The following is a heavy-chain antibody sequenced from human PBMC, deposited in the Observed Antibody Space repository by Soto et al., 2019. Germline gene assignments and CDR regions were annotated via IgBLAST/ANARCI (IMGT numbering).Heavy chain of an antibody. J-gene: IGHJ4*02. V-gene: IGHV4-59*01. CDR2: IYYSGST. Sequence: RSLTYTVSGGSISSYYWSWIRQPPGKGLEWIGYIYYSGSTNYNPSLKSRVTISVDTSKNQFSLKLSSVTAADTAVYYCARVGAVDYYFDYWGQGTLVTVSS. CDR1: GGSISSYY. CDR3: ARVGAVDYYFDY. D-gene: IGHD6-19*01.